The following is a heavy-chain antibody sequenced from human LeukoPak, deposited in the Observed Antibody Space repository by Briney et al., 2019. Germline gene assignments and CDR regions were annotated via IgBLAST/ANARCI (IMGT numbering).Heavy chain of an antibody. V-gene: IGHV3-48*04. J-gene: IGHJ4*02. CDR3: AKDPWTGATGVFDY. Sequence: GGSLRLSCAASGFTFSSYSMNWVRQAPGKGLEWVSYISSSSSTIYYADSVKGRFTISRDNAKNSLYLQMNSLRAEDTAVYYCAKDPWTGATGVFDYWGQGTLVTVSS. D-gene: IGHD1-26*01. CDR1: GFTFSSYS. CDR2: ISSSSSTI.